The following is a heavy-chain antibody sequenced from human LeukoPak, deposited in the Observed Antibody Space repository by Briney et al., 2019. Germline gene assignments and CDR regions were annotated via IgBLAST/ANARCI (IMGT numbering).Heavy chain of an antibody. CDR1: GGSVRSDDYY. V-gene: IGHV4-61*08. CDR3: ARDQGGSSHRHVFDI. Sequence: SETLSLTCTVSGGSVRSDDYYWSWIRQPPGMGLEWIGHIYHTGSIVYNSFLESRITISLDMSNNQFSLKLTSVTAADTAVYYCARDQGGSSHRHVFDIWGQGTTVTVSS. D-gene: IGHD2-15*01. J-gene: IGHJ3*02. CDR2: IYHTGSI.